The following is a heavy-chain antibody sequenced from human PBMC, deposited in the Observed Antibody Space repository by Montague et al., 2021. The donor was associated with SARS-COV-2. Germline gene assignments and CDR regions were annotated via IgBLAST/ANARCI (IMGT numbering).Heavy chain of an antibody. D-gene: IGHD6-6*01. CDR1: GDSVSSNTVA. CDR3: ARDSEYSFDY. Sequence: CAISGDSVSSNTVAWNWFRQSPSRGLEWLGRTYYRSKWYNDYAVSMQSRVTINPDTSKNQFSLHVNSVTPEDTAVYNCARDSEYSFDYWGQGLLVTVSS. J-gene: IGHJ4*02. CDR2: TYYRSKWYN. V-gene: IGHV6-1*01.